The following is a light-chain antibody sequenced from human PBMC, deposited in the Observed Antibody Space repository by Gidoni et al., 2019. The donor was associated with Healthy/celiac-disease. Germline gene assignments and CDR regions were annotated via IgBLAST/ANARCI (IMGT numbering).Light chain of an antibody. V-gene: IGKV3-20*01. J-gene: IGKJ2*01. Sequence: EILLTHSPGTLSLSPWERATLSCRASQSVSSSYLAWYQQKPGQAPRLLIYGASSRATGIPDRFSGSGSGTDLTLTISRLEPEDFAVYYCQQYGSSTGTFGQGTKLEIK. CDR1: QSVSSSY. CDR2: GAS. CDR3: QQYGSSTGT.